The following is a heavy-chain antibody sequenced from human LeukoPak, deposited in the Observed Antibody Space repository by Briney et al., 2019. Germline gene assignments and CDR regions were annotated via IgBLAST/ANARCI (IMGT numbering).Heavy chain of an antibody. CDR1: GYTFTGYY. J-gene: IGHJ4*02. CDR2: INPNSGGT. Sequence: ASVKVSCKASGYTFTGYYMHWVRQAPGQGLEWMGWINPNSGGTNYAQKFQGRVTMTRDTSISTAYMELSRLRSDDTAVYYCARGSIAAAGDFDYWGQGTLVTVSS. D-gene: IGHD6-13*01. CDR3: ARGSIAAAGDFDY. V-gene: IGHV1-2*02.